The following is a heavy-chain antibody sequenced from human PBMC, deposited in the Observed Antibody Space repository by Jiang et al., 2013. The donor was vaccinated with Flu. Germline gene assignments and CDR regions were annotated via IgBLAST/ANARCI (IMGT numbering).Heavy chain of an antibody. D-gene: IGHD3-3*01. CDR2: ISAYNGNT. J-gene: IGHJ6*02. Sequence: TSYGISWVRQAPGQGLEWMGWISAYNGNTNYAQKLQGRVTMTTDTSTSTAYMELRSLRSDDTAVYYCARDGLSTYYDFWSGYSPFVDYYYYGMDVWGQGTTVTVSS. V-gene: IGHV1-18*01. CDR1: TSYG. CDR3: ARDGLSTYYDFWSGYSPFVDYYYYGMDV.